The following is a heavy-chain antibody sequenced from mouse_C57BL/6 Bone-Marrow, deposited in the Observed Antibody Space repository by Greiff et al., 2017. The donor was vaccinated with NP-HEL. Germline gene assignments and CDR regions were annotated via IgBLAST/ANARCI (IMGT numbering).Heavy chain of an antibody. CDR1: GYAFSSSW. J-gene: IGHJ4*01. V-gene: IGHV1-82*01. CDR3: ARGYYSNYNAMDY. Sequence: VQLQQSGPELVKPGASVKISCKASGYAFSSSWMNWVKQRPGKGLEWIGRIYPGDGDTNYNGKFKGKATLTADKSSSTAYMQLSSLTSEDSAVYFCARGYYSNYNAMDYWGQGTSVTVSS. CDR2: IYPGDGDT. D-gene: IGHD2-5*01.